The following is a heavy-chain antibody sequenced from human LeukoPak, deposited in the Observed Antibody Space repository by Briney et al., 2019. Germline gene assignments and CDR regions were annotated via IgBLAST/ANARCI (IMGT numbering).Heavy chain of an antibody. CDR1: GFTFTSYT. CDR3: ARGGGMRSWYDFDY. Sequence: QPGGSLRLSCAASGFTFTSYTMNWVRQAPGKGLEWISCVTSSGDNIYYADSVKGRFTISRDNAKNSLYLQMNSLRAEDTAVYYCARGGGMRSWYDFDYWGQGILVTVSS. J-gene: IGHJ4*02. D-gene: IGHD6-13*01. CDR2: VTSSGDNI. V-gene: IGHV3-48*04.